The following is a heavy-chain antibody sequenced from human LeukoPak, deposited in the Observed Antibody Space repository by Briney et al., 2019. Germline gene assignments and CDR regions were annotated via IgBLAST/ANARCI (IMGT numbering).Heavy chain of an antibody. CDR3: AKAGAYVWGSFRSEY. CDR1: GFTFSSYA. J-gene: IGHJ4*02. Sequence: GGSLRLSCAASGFTFSSYAMSWVRQAPGKGLEWVSAISGSGGSTYYADSVKGRFTISRDNSKNTLYLQMNSLRAEDTAVYYCAKAGAYVWGSFRSEYWGQGNLVTGSS. V-gene: IGHV3-23*01. D-gene: IGHD3-16*02. CDR2: ISGSGGST.